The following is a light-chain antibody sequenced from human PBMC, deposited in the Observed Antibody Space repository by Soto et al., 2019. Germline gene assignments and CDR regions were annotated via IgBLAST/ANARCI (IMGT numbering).Light chain of an antibody. J-gene: IGLJ3*02. CDR1: SSDVGAYNY. CDR3: RSYTTSSTLV. Sequence: QSVLTQPASVSGSPGQSITISCTGTSSDVGAYNYVSWYQQLPDKAPKLMIYDVTDRPSGVSNRFSGSKSGNTASLTISGLQAEDEADYFCRSYTTSSTLVFGGGTKLTVL. CDR2: DVT. V-gene: IGLV2-14*01.